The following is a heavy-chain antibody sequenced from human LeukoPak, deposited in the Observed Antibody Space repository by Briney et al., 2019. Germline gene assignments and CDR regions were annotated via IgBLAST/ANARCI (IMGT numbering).Heavy chain of an antibody. Sequence: GGSPRLSCAASGFTFSSYAMSWVRQAPGKGLEWVSVIYSGGSTYYADSVKGRFTISRDNSKNTLYLQMNSLRAEDTAVYYCAILGELSYYGMDVWGQGTTVTVSS. J-gene: IGHJ6*02. V-gene: IGHV3-66*01. CDR2: IYSGGST. CDR1: GFTFSSYA. D-gene: IGHD3-10*01. CDR3: AILGELSYYGMDV.